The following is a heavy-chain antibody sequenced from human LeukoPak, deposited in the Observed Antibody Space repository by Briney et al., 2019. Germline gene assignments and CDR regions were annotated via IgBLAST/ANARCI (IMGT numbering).Heavy chain of an antibody. CDR3: VRDSSSGSPDY. D-gene: IGHD6-19*01. CDR2: IWYDGTNK. V-gene: IGHV3-33*01. J-gene: IGHJ4*02. CDR1: GFTFSSYG. Sequence: GGSLRLSCAASGFTFSSYGMHWVRQAPGKGLEWVAVIWYDGTNKYYADSVKGRFTISRDNSKNTLYLQMDSLRAEDTAVYYCVRDSSSGSPDYWGQGTLVTVSS.